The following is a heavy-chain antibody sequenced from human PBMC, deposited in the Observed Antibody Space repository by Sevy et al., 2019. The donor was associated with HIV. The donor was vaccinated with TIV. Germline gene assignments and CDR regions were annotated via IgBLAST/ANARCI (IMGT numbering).Heavy chain of an antibody. CDR1: GFTVSSNY. CDR3: AFGVRQWLVSTYFDY. D-gene: IGHD6-19*01. V-gene: IGHV3-53*01. Sequence: GGSLRLSCAASGFTVSSNYMSWVRQAPGKGLEWVSVIYSGGSRYYADSVKGRFTISRDNSKNTLYLQMNSLRAEDTAVYYCAFGVRQWLVSTYFDYWGQGTLVTVSS. CDR2: IYSGGSR. J-gene: IGHJ4*02.